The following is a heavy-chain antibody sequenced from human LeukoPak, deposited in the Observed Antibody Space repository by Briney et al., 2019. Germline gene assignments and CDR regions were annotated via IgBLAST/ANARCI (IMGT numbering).Heavy chain of an antibody. Sequence: PGGSLRLSCAASGFTFGSYAMSWVRQAPGKGLEWVSGVSGNGGTTYYADSVKGRFTISRDNSKNTVYLQMTSLRAEDTAVYYCAKHDGSYYYYGMDVWGQGTTVTVSS. D-gene: IGHD3-22*01. CDR2: VSGNGGTT. V-gene: IGHV3-23*01. CDR3: AKHDGSYYYYGMDV. J-gene: IGHJ6*02. CDR1: GFTFGSYA.